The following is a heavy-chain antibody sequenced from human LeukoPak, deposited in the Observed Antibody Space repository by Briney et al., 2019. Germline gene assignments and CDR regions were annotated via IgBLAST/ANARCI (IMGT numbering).Heavy chain of an antibody. CDR3: AKGVGATRSYFDY. V-gene: IGHV3-30*18. J-gene: IGHJ4*02. CDR1: GFTFSSYG. Sequence: GGSLRLSCAASGFTFSSYGMHWVRQAPGKGLEWVAVISYDGSNKYYADSVKGRCTISRDNSKNTLYLQMNSLRAEDTAVYYCAKGVGATRSYFDYWGQGTLVTVSP. CDR2: ISYDGSNK. D-gene: IGHD1-26*01.